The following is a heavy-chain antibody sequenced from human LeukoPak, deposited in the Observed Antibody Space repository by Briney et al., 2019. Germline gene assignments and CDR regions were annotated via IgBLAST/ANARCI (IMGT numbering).Heavy chain of an antibody. CDR1: GYTLTGYY. CDR2: INPNSGGT. D-gene: IGHD6-19*01. V-gene: IGHV1-2*02. CDR3: AREKAVAGTTRFDY. J-gene: IGHJ4*02. Sequence: ASVKVSCKASGYTLTGYYMHWVRQAPGQGLEWMGWINPNSGGTNYAQKFQGRVTMTRDTSISTAYMELSRLRSDDTAVYYCAREKAVAGTTRFDYWGQGTLVTVSS.